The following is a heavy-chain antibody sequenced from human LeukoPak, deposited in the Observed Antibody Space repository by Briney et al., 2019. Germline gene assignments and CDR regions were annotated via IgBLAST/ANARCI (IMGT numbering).Heavy chain of an antibody. V-gene: IGHV3-23*01. J-gene: IGHJ4*02. CDR1: GFTFSSYA. D-gene: IGHD3-10*01. Sequence: GGSLRLSCAASGFTFSSYAMSWVRQAPGKGLEWVSTISGSGDNTYYADSVKGRFTISRDNSKDTLYLQMNSLRAEDTAVYYCARVTYGSGTYGAFDYWGQGTLVTVSS. CDR2: ISGSGDNT. CDR3: ARVTYGSGTYGAFDY.